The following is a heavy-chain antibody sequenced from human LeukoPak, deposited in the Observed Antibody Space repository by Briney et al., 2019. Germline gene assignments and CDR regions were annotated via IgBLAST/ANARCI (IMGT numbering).Heavy chain of an antibody. CDR3: ARGNILTGYYYDAFDI. CDR1: GYTFIGYY. V-gene: IGHV1-46*01. D-gene: IGHD3-9*01. Sequence: ASVKVSCKASGYTFIGYYLHWVRQAPGQGLGWMGIINPSGGSTDYAQKLQGRVTMTRDTSTTTVYMELSSLRSEDTAVYYCARGNILTGYYYDAFDIWGQGTLVTVSS. CDR2: INPSGGST. J-gene: IGHJ3*02.